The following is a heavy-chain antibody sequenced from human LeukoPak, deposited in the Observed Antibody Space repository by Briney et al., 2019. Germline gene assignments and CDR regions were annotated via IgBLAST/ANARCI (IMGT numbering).Heavy chain of an antibody. J-gene: IGHJ3*02. V-gene: IGHV4-30-4*02. Sequence: PSETLSLTCTVSGGSISSGDYYWSWIRQPPGKGLEWIGYIYYSGSTYYNPSLKSRVTISVDTSKNQFSLKLTSVTAADTAVYYCARDLVTVTKGFDIWGQGTMVTVPS. D-gene: IGHD4-17*01. CDR1: GGSISSGDYY. CDR3: ARDLVTVTKGFDI. CDR2: IYYSGST.